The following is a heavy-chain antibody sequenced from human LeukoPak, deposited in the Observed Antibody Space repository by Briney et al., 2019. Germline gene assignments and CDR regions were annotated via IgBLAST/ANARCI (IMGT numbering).Heavy chain of an antibody. Sequence: PGGSLRLSCAASGFTFSNYWMIWVRQAPGKGLEWVGNIKQDGSEKRYADSVRGRFSISRDNAQTSLYLQMNSLRAEYTAVYYCARASDPWLQLTWGQGTLVTVSS. D-gene: IGHD5-24*01. J-gene: IGHJ5*02. CDR2: IKQDGSEK. CDR3: ARASDPWLQLT. V-gene: IGHV3-7*05. CDR1: GFTFSNYW.